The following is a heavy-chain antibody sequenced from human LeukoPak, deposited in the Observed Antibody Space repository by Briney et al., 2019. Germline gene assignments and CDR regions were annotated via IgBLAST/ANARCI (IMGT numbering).Heavy chain of an antibody. D-gene: IGHD1-26*01. CDR1: GASVSSASY. J-gene: IGHJ5*02. CDR2: IYNGVNT. Sequence: SETLSLTCTVSGASVSSASYWTWIRQPPGKGVEWIAHIYNGVNTDYNPSLKSRVTISVDTSKNQFSLRLNSVTAADTAVYYCARSRAFNSGAFDPWGQGSLVTVSS. V-gene: IGHV4-61*01. CDR3: ARSRAFNSGAFDP.